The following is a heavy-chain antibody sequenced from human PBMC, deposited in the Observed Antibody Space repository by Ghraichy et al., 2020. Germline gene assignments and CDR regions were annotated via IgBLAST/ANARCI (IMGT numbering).Heavy chain of an antibody. V-gene: IGHV4-59*01. Sequence: SETLSLTCTVSGGSISSYYWSWIRQPPGKGLEWIGYIYYSGSTNYNPSLKSRVTISVDTSKNQFSLKLSSVTAADTAVYYCARERPVPSGYYYGMDVWGQGPRSPSP. CDR1: GGSISSYY. D-gene: IGHD1-26*01. CDR2: IYYSGST. CDR3: ARERPVPSGYYYGMDV. J-gene: IGHJ6*02.